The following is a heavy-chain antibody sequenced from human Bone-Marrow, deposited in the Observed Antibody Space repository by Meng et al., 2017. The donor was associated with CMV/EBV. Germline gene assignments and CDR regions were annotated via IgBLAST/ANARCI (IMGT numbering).Heavy chain of an antibody. CDR2: IYSGGST. CDR1: GFTVSSNY. J-gene: IGHJ2*01. CDR3: ARVAVFGVVIPAGRYFDL. Sequence: LSLTCAASGFTVSSNYMSWVRQAPGKGLEWVSVIYSGGSTYYADSVKGRFTISRDNSKNTLYLQMNSLRAEDTAVYYCARVAVFGVVIPAGRYFDLWGRGTLVTVSS. V-gene: IGHV3-53*05. D-gene: IGHD3-3*01.